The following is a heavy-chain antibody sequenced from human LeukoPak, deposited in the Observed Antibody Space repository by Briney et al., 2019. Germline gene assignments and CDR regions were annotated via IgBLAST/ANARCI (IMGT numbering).Heavy chain of an antibody. V-gene: IGHV3-30-3*01. CDR3: ARGGMDYYDSSGPPPGQTYYYYGMDV. CDR1: GFTFSSYA. Sequence: PGRSLRPSCAASGFTFSSYAMHWVRQAPGKGLEWVAVISYDGSNKYYADSVKGRFTISRDNSKNTLYLQMNSLRAEDTAVYYCARGGMDYYDSSGPPPGQTYYYYGMDVWGQGTTVTVSS. J-gene: IGHJ6*02. D-gene: IGHD3-22*01. CDR2: ISYDGSNK.